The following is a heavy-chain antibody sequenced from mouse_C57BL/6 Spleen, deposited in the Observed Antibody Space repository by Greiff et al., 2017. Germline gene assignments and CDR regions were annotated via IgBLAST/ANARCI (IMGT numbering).Heavy chain of an antibody. CDR1: GYTFTSYW. D-gene: IGHD4-1*02. Sequence: QVQLQQPGAELVMPGASVKLSCTASGYTFTSYWMHWVKPRPGQGLEWIGEIDPSARYPNYNQKFKGKSTLTVDKSSSTAYMQLSSLTSEDSAVYYCASALNSSWFADWGQGTLVTVSA. CDR3: ASALNSSWFAD. V-gene: IGHV1-69*01. J-gene: IGHJ3*01. CDR2: IDPSARYP.